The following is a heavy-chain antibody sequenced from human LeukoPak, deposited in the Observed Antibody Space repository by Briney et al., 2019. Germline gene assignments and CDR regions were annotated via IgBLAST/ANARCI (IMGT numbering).Heavy chain of an antibody. CDR1: EFTFSSYG. CDR3: ARGDYGDYWNYYYMDV. Sequence: GGSLRLSCSASEFTFSSYGMHWVRQAPGKGLEWVAVISYDGSKKYYADSVKGRFTISRDNSKNTLFLQMNSLRAEDTAVYYCARGDYGDYWNYYYMDVWGKGTTVTVSS. J-gene: IGHJ6*03. D-gene: IGHD4-17*01. V-gene: IGHV3-30*03. CDR2: ISYDGSKK.